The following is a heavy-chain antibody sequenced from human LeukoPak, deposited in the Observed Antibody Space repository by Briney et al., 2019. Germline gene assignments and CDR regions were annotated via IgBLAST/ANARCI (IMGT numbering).Heavy chain of an antibody. D-gene: IGHD3-9*01. J-gene: IGHJ4*02. CDR3: ARHKGNYDILTGYPAPFDY. CDR2: IYPGDSDT. CDR1: GYSFTSYW. Sequence: GESLKISCKGSGYSFTSYWIGWVRQMPVKGLEWMGIIYPGDSDTRYSPSFQGQVTISADKSISTAYLQWSSLKASDTAMYYCARHKGNYDILTGYPAPFDYWGQGTLVTVSS. V-gene: IGHV5-51*01.